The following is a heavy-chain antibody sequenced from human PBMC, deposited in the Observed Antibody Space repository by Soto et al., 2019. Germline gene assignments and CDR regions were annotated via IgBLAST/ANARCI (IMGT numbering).Heavy chain of an antibody. CDR2: LYYGGST. J-gene: IGHJ5*02. Sequence: SETLSLTCSVSGGSINSDDSFWGWVRQSPGKGLEWIGSLYYGGSTFYNPSLKSRVTISLDTSKNQFSLRLTSETAADTAIYYCARQLPVGATSWFDPWGQGTLVTVSS. V-gene: IGHV4-39*01. CDR3: ARQLPVGATSWFDP. CDR1: GGSINSDDSF. D-gene: IGHD1-26*01.